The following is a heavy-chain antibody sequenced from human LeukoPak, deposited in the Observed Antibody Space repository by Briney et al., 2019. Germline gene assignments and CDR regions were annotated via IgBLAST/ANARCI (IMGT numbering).Heavy chain of an antibody. J-gene: IGHJ4*02. CDR2: IYSGGST. CDR3: ARGTVTMVDY. Sequence: GGSLRLSCAASGFTVSSNYMSWVRQAPGRGLEWVSVIYSGGSTYYADSVKGRFSISRDNSKNTLFLQMNSLRAGDTAVYYCARGTVTMVDYWGQGTLVTVSS. V-gene: IGHV3-66*01. CDR1: GFTVSSNY. D-gene: IGHD3-10*01.